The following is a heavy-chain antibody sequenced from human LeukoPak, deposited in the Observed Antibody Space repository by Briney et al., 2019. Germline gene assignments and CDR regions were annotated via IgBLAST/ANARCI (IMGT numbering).Heavy chain of an antibody. V-gene: IGHV1-8*01. CDR1: GYTFTSYD. D-gene: IGHD6-13*01. J-gene: IGHJ4*02. CDR3: ARKMAAAGMKLVYCFDY. CDR2: MNPNSGNT. Sequence: GASVKVSCKASGYTFTSYDINWVRQATGQGLEWMGWMNPNSGNTGYAQKFQGRVTMTRNTSISTAYMELSSLRSEDTAVYYCARKMAAAGMKLVYCFDYWGQGTLVTVSS.